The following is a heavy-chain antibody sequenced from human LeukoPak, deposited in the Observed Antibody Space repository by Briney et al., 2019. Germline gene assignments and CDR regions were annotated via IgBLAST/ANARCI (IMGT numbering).Heavy chain of an antibody. Sequence: PGGSLRLSCAGSGFTFSNYAMIWVRQAPGKGLEWVSYISSSSSTIYYADSVKGRFTISRDNAKNSLYLQMNSLRAEDTAVYYCARTPTGFLSYYFDYWGQGTLVTVSS. CDR2: ISSSSSTI. J-gene: IGHJ4*02. D-gene: IGHD1-14*01. CDR1: GFTFSNYA. V-gene: IGHV3-48*01. CDR3: ARTPTGFLSYYFDY.